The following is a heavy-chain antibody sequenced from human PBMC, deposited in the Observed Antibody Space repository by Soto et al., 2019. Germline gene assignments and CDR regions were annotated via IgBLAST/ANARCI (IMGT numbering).Heavy chain of an antibody. CDR3: AKDIEEHLLLYDAYDM. Sequence: SLRLACALSAFQLDDYAVHWVRQVHGKGRKWDPGISFNSDSIGYADSVRGRFSISRDDAKNSLYLQMDSLRPEDTALYYCAKDIEEHLLLYDAYDMWGRVTMVTVS. CDR1: AFQLDDYA. D-gene: IGHD2-21*02. CDR2: ISFNSDSI. V-gene: IGHV3-9*01. J-gene: IGHJ3*02.